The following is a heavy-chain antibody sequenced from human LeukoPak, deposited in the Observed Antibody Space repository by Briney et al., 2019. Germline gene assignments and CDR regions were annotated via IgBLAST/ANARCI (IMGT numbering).Heavy chain of an antibody. V-gene: IGHV3-53*01. CDR2: IYSGGST. D-gene: IGHD4-17*01. CDR3: ARGGYYGDYLPTGFDY. J-gene: IGHJ4*02. CDR1: GFTVSSNY. Sequence: PGGSLRLSCAASGFTVSSNYMSWVRQAPGKGLEWVSVIYSGGSTYYADSVKGRFTISRDNSKNTLYLQMNSLRAEDTAVYYCARGGYYGDYLPTGFDYWGQGALVTVSS.